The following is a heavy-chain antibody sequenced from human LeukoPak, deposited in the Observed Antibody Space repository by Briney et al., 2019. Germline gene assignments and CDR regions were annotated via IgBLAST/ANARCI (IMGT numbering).Heavy chain of an antibody. CDR2: ISYDRTDT. V-gene: IGHV3-30-3*01. CDR3: ARIRGGPVDY. CDR1: GFTLSTYA. D-gene: IGHD3-16*01. J-gene: IGHJ4*02. Sequence: GGSLRLSCAASGFTLSTYAMHWVRQAPGKGLEWVAVISYDRTDTYYADSVKGRFTISRDTSKNSLYLQMNSLRAEDTAVFYCARIRGGPVDYWGQGTLVTVSS.